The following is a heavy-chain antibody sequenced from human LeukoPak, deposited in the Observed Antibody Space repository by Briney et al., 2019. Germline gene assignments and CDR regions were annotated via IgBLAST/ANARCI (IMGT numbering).Heavy chain of an antibody. CDR1: GGSFSGYY. J-gene: IGHJ4*02. Sequence: SETLSLTCAVYGGSFSGYYWNWIRQPPGKGLEWIGEINHSGNTNYNPSLKSRVTISLDTSKNQFSLKLSSVTAADTAVYYCARDRYNWNGEGYWGQGTLVTVSS. D-gene: IGHD1-20*01. CDR3: ARDRYNWNGEGY. V-gene: IGHV4-34*01. CDR2: INHSGNT.